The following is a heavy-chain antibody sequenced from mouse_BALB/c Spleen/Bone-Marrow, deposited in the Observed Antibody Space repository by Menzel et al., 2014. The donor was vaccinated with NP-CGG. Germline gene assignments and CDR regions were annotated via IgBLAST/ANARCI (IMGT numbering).Heavy chain of an antibody. CDR3: ARHLYGNYGAMDY. Sequence: EVQLVESGGGSVQPGGSLKLSCAASGFSFSGFTLSWVRQTPETRLEWVAYISTGGGNTYYPDTVKGRFTISRDNAKNTLYLQMSRLKSEDTAMYYCARHLYGNYGAMDYWGQGTSVTVSS. V-gene: IGHV5-12-2*01. D-gene: IGHD2-1*01. CDR2: ISTGGGNT. CDR1: GFSFSGFT. J-gene: IGHJ4*01.